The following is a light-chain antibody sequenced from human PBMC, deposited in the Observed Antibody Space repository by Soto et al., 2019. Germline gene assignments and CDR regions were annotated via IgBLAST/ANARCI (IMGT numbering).Light chain of an antibody. CDR3: QQYQNLWT. CDR1: QTIYSN. J-gene: IGKJ1*01. V-gene: IGKV3-15*01. CDR2: RSS. Sequence: IGMTQSPATLSVSPGERATLSCRASQTIYSNVAWYQQRPGQPPRLLIYRSSSRATGIQARFSGSGSGTEFTLTINSLQSEDFAVYYCQQYQNLWTFGQGTKVEIK.